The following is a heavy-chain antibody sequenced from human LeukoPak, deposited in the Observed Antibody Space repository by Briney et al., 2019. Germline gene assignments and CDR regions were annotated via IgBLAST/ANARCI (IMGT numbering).Heavy chain of an antibody. Sequence: GGSLKLSCAASGFTFSGSAMHWVRQASGKGLEWVGRIRSKTNSYATAYAASVKGRFTISRDDSKNTAYLQMNSLKTEDTAVYYCTRYYYDGSGYYYLFGYWGQGTLVTVSS. J-gene: IGHJ4*02. D-gene: IGHD3-22*01. V-gene: IGHV3-73*01. CDR3: TRYYYDGSGYYYLFGY. CDR1: GFTFSGSA. CDR2: IRSKTNSYAT.